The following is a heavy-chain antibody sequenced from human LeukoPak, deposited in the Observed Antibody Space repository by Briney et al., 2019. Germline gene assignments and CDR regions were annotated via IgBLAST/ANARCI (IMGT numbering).Heavy chain of an antibody. CDR2: INHSGST. CDR1: GGSFSGYY. V-gene: IGHV4-34*01. J-gene: IGHJ6*03. CDR3: ARYREARKGLRGYSRSWPENYYYYMDV. Sequence: SETLSLTCAVYGGSFSGYYWSWIRQPPGKGLEWIGEINHSGSTNYNPSLKSRVTISVDTSKNQFSLKLSSVTAADTAVYYCARYREARKGLRGYSRSWPENYYYYMDVWGKGTTVTVSS. D-gene: IGHD6-13*01.